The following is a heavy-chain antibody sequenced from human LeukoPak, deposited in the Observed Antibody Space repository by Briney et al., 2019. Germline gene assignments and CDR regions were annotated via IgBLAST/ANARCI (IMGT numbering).Heavy chain of an antibody. CDR2: INAGNGNT. J-gene: IGHJ5*02. CDR1: GYTFTSYA. V-gene: IGHV1-3*01. CDR3: ARESRYYDSSSYYDNWFDP. Sequence: ASVKVSCKPSGYTFTSYAMHWVRQAPGQRLEWMGWINAGNGNTKYLQKFQDRVTITRDTSASTAYMELSSLRSEDTAVYYCARESRYYDSSSYYDNWFDPWGQGTLVTVSS. D-gene: IGHD3-22*01.